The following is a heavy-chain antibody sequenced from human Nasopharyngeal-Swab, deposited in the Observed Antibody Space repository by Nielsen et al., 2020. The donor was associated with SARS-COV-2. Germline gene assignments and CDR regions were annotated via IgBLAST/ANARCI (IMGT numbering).Heavy chain of an antibody. V-gene: IGHV4-38-2*02. CDR3: ARVLYNYYYYYYMDV. CDR2: IYHSGST. Sequence: WIRQPPVKGLEWIGSIYHSGSTYYNPSLKSRVTISVDTSKNQFSLKLSSVTAADTAVYYCARVLYNYYYYYYMDVWGKGTTVTVSS. D-gene: IGHD2-8*01. J-gene: IGHJ6*03.